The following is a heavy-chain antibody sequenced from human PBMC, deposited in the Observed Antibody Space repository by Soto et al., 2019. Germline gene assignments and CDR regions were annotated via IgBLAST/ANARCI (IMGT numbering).Heavy chain of an antibody. D-gene: IGHD6-19*01. V-gene: IGHV1-18*01. CDR1: GYTFTNYG. Sequence: ASVKVSCKAFGYTFTNYGISWVRQAPGEGLEWMGWISAYNGNTNYAQKFQHRVTMTTDTSTTTANMELRSLISDDTAGYYCARDGFAYSSGWSYGMVVWGQGTRVTVSS. J-gene: IGHJ6*02. CDR3: ARDGFAYSSGWSYGMVV. CDR2: ISAYNGNT.